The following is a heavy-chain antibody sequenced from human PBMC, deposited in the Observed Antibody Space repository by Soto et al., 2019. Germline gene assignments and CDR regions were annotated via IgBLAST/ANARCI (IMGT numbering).Heavy chain of an antibody. D-gene: IGHD1-26*01. V-gene: IGHV3-30*03. CDR2: ISYDSTKT. CDR3: ARTRSAWSDFHYYSLDV. J-gene: IGHJ6*02. Sequence: GGSLRLSCAASGFTLNSYGMHGVRQCPGNGLEWVAFISYDSTKTYYADSVKGRFTISRDNSNSALYVQMNSLTGEDTAVYYCARTRSAWSDFHYYSLDVWGQGTTVTVSS. CDR1: GFTLNSYG.